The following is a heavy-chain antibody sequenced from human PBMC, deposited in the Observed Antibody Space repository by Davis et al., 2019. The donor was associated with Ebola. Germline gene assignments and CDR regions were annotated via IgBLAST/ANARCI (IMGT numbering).Heavy chain of an antibody. V-gene: IGHV3-23*01. CDR1: GFTFSSYS. Sequence: PGGSLRLSCAASGFTFSSYSMNWVRQAPGKGLEWVSAISGSGGSTYYADSVKGRFTISRDNSRNTLYLQMNSLRAEDTAVYYCAKDKYSSSWYGGNWFDPWGQGTLVTVSS. CDR2: ISGSGGST. D-gene: IGHD6-13*01. CDR3: AKDKYSSSWYGGNWFDP. J-gene: IGHJ5*02.